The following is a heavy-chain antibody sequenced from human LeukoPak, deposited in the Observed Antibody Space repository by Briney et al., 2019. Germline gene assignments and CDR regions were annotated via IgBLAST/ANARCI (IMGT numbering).Heavy chain of an antibody. V-gene: IGHV3-23*01. CDR3: AVTRGSSWYFDY. J-gene: IGHJ4*02. Sequence: GSLRLSCAASGFTFSNYGMSWVRQAPGKGLEWISFISSSGGGTYYADSVKGRFTLSRDNSKNTLYLQMNSLRAEDTAVYYCAVTRGSSWYFDYWGQGTLVTVSS. CDR1: GFTFSNYG. CDR2: ISSSGGGT. D-gene: IGHD6-13*01.